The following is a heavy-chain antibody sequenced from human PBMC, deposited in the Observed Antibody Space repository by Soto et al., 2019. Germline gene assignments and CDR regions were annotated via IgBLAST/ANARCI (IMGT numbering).Heavy chain of an antibody. CDR2: IGTAGDT. Sequence: EVQLVESGGGLVQPGGSLRLSCAASGCTFSSYDMHWVRQATGKGLEWVSAIGTAGDTYYPGSVKGRFTISRENAKNSLYLQMNSLRAGDTAVYYCAREVAAAGHPYFDYWGQGTLVTVSS. J-gene: IGHJ4*02. D-gene: IGHD6-13*01. CDR3: AREVAAAGHPYFDY. CDR1: GCTFSSYD. V-gene: IGHV3-13*01.